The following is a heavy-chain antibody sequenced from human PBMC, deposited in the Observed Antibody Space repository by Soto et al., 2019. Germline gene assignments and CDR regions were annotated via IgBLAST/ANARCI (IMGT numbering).Heavy chain of an antibody. Sequence: QVQLQQWGAGLLKPSETLSLTCAVYGGSFSGYYWSWIRQPPGKGLEWIGEINHSGSTNYNPSLKSRVTISVDTSKNQFSLKLSSVTAADTAVYYCASVQTRKRDGYGDPGFLDYWGQGTLVTVSS. D-gene: IGHD4-17*01. CDR3: ASVQTRKRDGYGDPGFLDY. J-gene: IGHJ4*02. CDR1: GGSFSGYY. V-gene: IGHV4-34*01. CDR2: INHSGST.